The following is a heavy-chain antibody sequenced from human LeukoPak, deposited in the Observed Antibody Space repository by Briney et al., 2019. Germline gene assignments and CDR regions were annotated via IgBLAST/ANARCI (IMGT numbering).Heavy chain of an antibody. V-gene: IGHV4-59*12. CDR1: GGSISSYY. CDR3: ARDADEYCSSTTCRGGSFDI. D-gene: IGHD2-2*01. CDR2: IYYSGST. Sequence: SETLSLTCTVSGGSISSYYWSWLRQPPGKGLEWIGYIYYSGSTNYNPSLKSRVTISVDTSKNQFSLKLSSVTAADTAVYYCARDADEYCSSTTCRGGSFDIWGQGTMVTVSS. J-gene: IGHJ3*02.